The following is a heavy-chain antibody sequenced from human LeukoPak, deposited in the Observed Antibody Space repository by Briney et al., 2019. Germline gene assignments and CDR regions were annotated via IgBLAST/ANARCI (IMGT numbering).Heavy chain of an antibody. D-gene: IGHD2-2*01. CDR1: GYTLTELS. J-gene: IGHJ4*02. Sequence: ASVKVSCKVSGYTLTELSMHWVRQAPGKGLEWMGGFDPEDGETIYAQKFQGRVTMTEDTSTDTAYMELSSLRSEDTAVDYCATVVVPAAPLDYWGQGTLVTVSS. CDR2: FDPEDGET. CDR3: ATVVVPAAPLDY. V-gene: IGHV1-24*01.